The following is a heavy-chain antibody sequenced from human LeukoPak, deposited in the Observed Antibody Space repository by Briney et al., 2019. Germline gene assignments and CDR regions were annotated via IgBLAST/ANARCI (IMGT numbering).Heavy chain of an antibody. CDR1: GGTFSSYA. V-gene: IGHV1-69*04. D-gene: IGHD5-12*01. CDR2: IIPILGIA. Sequence: SVKVSCKASGGTFSSYAVSWVRQAPGQGLEWMGRIIPILGIANYAQKFQGRVTITADKSTSTAYMELSSLRSEDTAVYYCARDMGWLRGNYYYYYGMDVWGQGTTVTVSS. J-gene: IGHJ6*02. CDR3: ARDMGWLRGNYYYYYGMDV.